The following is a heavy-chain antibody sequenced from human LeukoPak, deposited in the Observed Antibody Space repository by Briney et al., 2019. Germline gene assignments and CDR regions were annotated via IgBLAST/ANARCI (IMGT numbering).Heavy chain of an antibody. CDR3: ARGRVWFGELVN. D-gene: IGHD3-10*01. CDR2: MNPNSGNT. Sequence: ASVKVSCKASGYTFTSYDINWVRQATGQGLEWMGWMNPNSGNTGYAQKFQGRVTITRNTSISTAYMELSSLRSEDTAVCYCARGRVWFGELVNWGQGTLVTVSS. CDR1: GYTFTSYD. V-gene: IGHV1-8*03. J-gene: IGHJ4*02.